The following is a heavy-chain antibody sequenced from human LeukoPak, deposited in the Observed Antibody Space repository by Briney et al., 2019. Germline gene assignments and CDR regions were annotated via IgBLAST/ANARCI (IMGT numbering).Heavy chain of an antibody. D-gene: IGHD2-15*01. Sequence: GESLKISCKTSGYTFTNYWIGWVRQMPGKGLEWMGIIYPGDSDTRYSPSFQGQVTISADKSISTAYLQWSSLKASDTAMYYCARRAPGIGRNWFDPWGQGTLVTVSS. J-gene: IGHJ5*02. CDR3: ARRAPGIGRNWFDP. V-gene: IGHV5-51*01. CDR2: IYPGDSDT. CDR1: GYTFTNYW.